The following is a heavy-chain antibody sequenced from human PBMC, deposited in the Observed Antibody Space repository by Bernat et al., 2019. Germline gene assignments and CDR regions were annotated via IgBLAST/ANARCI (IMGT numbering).Heavy chain of an antibody. V-gene: IGHV3-30-3*01. CDR2: ISYDGSNK. J-gene: IGHJ4*02. CDR3: ARILWFGEGELDY. D-gene: IGHD3-10*01. Sequence: LVESGGGVVQPGRSLRLSCAASGFTFSSYAMHWVRQAPGKGLEWVAVISYDGSNKYYADSVKGRFTISRDNSKNTLYLQMNSLRAEDTAVYYCARILWFGEGELDYWGQGTLVTVSS. CDR1: GFTFSSYA.